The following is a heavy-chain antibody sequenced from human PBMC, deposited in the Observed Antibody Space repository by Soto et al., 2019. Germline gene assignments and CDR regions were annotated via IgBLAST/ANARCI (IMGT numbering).Heavy chain of an antibody. V-gene: IGHV4-30-2*01. J-gene: IGHJ4*02. CDR2: IYHSGST. Sequence: QLQLQESGSGLVKPSQTLSLTCAVSGGSISSGGYSWSWIRQPPGKGLEWIGYIYHSGSTYYNPSHKSRVTIPVDRSKNQFSLKLSSVTAADTAVYYCARGVTTVTTIDYWGQGTLVTVSS. CDR1: GGSISSGGYS. CDR3: ARGVTTVTTIDY. D-gene: IGHD4-17*01.